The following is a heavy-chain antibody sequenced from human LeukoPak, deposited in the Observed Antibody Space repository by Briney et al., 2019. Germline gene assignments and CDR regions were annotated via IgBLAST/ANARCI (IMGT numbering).Heavy chain of an antibody. CDR1: GFTFSSYG. CDR3: AKDYAMVQGVMRLLDP. J-gene: IGHJ5*02. D-gene: IGHD3-10*01. V-gene: IGHV3-30*18. CDR2: ISYDGSNK. Sequence: GRSLRLPRAASGFTFSSYGMHWVRQAPGKGLEWVAVISYDGSNKYYADSVKGRFTISRDNSKNTLYLQMNSLRAEDTAVYYCAKDYAMVQGVMRLLDPWGQGTLVTVSS.